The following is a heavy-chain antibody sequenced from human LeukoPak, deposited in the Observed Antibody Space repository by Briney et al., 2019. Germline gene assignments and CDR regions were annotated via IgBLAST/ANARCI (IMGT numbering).Heavy chain of an antibody. D-gene: IGHD6-6*01. V-gene: IGHV4-4*09. CDR3: ARHSSLFFMVV. Sequence: SETLSLPCTVSGGSISSYYWNWIRQPPGKGLEWIGYIYTSGSTNYNPSLKDRVTISVDTSKNQFSLKPSSVTAAETAVYYCARHSSLFFMVVGGEGTTV. J-gene: IGHJ6*03. CDR2: IYTSGST. CDR1: GGSISSYY.